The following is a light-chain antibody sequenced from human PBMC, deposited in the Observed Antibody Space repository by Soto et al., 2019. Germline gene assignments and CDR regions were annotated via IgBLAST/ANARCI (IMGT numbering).Light chain of an antibody. V-gene: IGLV4-60*03. CDR1: SGHRSNT. Sequence: QLVLTQSSSASASLGSSVMLTCTLSSGHRSNTIAWHQQQPGKAPRCLMKLEGSGRYNKESGVPDRFSGSSSGADRSLSISILQSEDEADYYCETWDTNTRVFGGGTKLTVL. J-gene: IGLJ2*01. CDR3: ETWDTNTRV. CDR2: LEGSGRY.